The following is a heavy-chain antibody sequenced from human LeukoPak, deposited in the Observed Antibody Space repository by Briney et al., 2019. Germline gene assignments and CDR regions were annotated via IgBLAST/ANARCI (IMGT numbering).Heavy chain of an antibody. Sequence: GASVKVSCKASGYTFTSYDVNWVRQATGQGLEWMGWMNPNSGNTNYAQKLQGRVTMTTDTSTSTAYMELRSLRSDDTAVYYCARDTSDQYYDFWSADTDWAFDIWGQGTMVTVSS. V-gene: IGHV1-18*01. CDR3: ARDTSDQYYDFWSADTDWAFDI. D-gene: IGHD3-3*01. CDR1: GYTFTSYD. J-gene: IGHJ3*02. CDR2: MNPNSGNT.